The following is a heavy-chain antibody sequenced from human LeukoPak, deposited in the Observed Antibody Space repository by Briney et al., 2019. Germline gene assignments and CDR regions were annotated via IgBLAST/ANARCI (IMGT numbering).Heavy chain of an antibody. CDR3: ARFQFWSGKYNWFDP. D-gene: IGHD3-3*01. Sequence: SETLSLTCAVYGGSFSGYYWSWIRQPPGKGLEWMGEINHSGSTNYNPSLKSRVTISVDTSKNQFSLKLSSVTAADTAVYYCARFQFWSGKYNWFDPWGQGTLVTVSS. V-gene: IGHV4-34*01. CDR1: GGSFSGYY. J-gene: IGHJ5*02. CDR2: INHSGST.